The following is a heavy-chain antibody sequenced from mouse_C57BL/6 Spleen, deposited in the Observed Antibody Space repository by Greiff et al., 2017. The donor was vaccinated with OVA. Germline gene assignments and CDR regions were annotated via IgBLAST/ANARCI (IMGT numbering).Heavy chain of an antibody. CDR2: ISYSGST. D-gene: IGHD3-2*02. V-gene: IGHV3-1*01. CDR1: GYSITSGYD. Sequence: EVQLQQSGPGMVKPSQSLSLTCTVTGYSITSGYDWHWIRHFPGNKLEWMGYISYSGSTNYNSSLKSRISITHDTSKNHFFLKLNSVTTEDTATYYCARGNAAQALDYWGQGTTLTVSS. J-gene: IGHJ2*01. CDR3: ARGNAAQALDY.